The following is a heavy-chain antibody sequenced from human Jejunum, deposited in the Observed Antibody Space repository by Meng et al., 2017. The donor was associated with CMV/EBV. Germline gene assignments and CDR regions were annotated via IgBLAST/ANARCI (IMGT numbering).Heavy chain of an antibody. CDR1: GFDFEDYT. J-gene: IGHJ3*01. V-gene: IGHV3-43*01. Sequence: ASGFDFEDYTMHWVRQAPGKSLGWVSLISWDGGDTLYADSVRGRFTISRDNSKNSLYLHMSSLRADDTAFYYCATIGGLQAFDFWGQGTRVTVSS. CDR2: ISWDGGDT. CDR3: ATIGGLQAFDF. D-gene: IGHD3-16*01.